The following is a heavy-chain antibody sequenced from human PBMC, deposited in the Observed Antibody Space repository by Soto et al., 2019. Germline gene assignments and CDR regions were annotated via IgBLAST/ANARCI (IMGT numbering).Heavy chain of an antibody. CDR1: GFTFSNVW. V-gene: IGHV3-15*01. D-gene: IGHD2-8*01. J-gene: IGHJ4*02. Sequence: PGGSLRLSCAASGFTFSNVWLSWVRQGPGKGLEWLGRIKSRTENETTDYASPARGRFIISRDDSKNMLYLQLNSLKSEDTGVYSCVTDSTNTNSWFGNCGQGTPV. CDR3: VTDSTNTNSWFGN. CDR2: IKSRTENETT.